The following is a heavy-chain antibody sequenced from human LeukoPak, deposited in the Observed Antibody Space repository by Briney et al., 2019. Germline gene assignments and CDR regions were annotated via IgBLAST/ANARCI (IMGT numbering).Heavy chain of an antibody. CDR1: GGTFSSYA. CDR3: ARGQGWGELWFGESPPYYFDY. J-gene: IGHJ4*02. D-gene: IGHD3-10*01. CDR2: INTNTGNP. Sequence: RASVKVSCKASGGTFSSYAISWVRQAPGQGLEWMGWINTNTGNPTYAQGFTGRFVFSLDTSVSTAYLQISSLKAEDTAVYYCARGQGWGELWFGESPPYYFDYWGQGTLVTVSS. V-gene: IGHV7-4-1*02.